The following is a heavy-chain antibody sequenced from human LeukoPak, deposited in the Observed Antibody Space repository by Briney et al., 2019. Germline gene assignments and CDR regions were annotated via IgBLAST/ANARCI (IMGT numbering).Heavy chain of an antibody. Sequence: SQTLSLTCAVSGGSISSGGYSWSWIRQPPGKGLEWIGYIYHSGSTYYNPSLKSRVTISVDRSKNQFSLKLSSVTAADTAVYYCARAYCSSTSCFEFDPWGQGTLVTVSS. D-gene: IGHD2-2*01. J-gene: IGHJ5*02. CDR3: ARAYCSSTSCFEFDP. V-gene: IGHV4-30-2*01. CDR2: IYHSGST. CDR1: GGSISSGGYS.